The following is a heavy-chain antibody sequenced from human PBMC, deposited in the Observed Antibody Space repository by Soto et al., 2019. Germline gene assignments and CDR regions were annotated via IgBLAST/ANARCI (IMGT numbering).Heavy chain of an antibody. V-gene: IGHV1-69*01. CDR3: TRPSSGYYHDAFDI. J-gene: IGHJ3*02. CDR1: GGSFPSDT. CDR2: IVPVFGTP. Sequence: QVQLMQSGAEVKKPGSSVKVSCKASGGSFPSDTISWVRQAPGQGLEWLGGIVPVFGTPNHAQKFQGRVTISADGSTNTAYMELTSLRPEDTAVYYCTRPSSGYYHDAFDIWGQGTSVTVSS. D-gene: IGHD3-22*01.